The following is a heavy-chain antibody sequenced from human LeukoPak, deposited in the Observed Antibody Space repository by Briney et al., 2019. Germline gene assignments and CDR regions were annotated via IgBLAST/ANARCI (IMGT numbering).Heavy chain of an antibody. V-gene: IGHV4-59*08. CDR2: IYYSGST. Sequence: SETLSLTCTVSGGSISNYYWSWIRQPPGKGLEWIGYIYYSGSTNYNPSLKSRVTISVDTSKNQFSLKLSSVTAADTAVYYCARGRVAAFQHWDQGTLVTVSS. CDR3: ARGRVAAFQH. D-gene: IGHD6-13*01. J-gene: IGHJ1*01. CDR1: GGSISNYY.